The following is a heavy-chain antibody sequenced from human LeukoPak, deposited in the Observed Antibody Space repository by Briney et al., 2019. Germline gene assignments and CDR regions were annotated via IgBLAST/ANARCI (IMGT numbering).Heavy chain of an antibody. CDR1: GGSISSYS. D-gene: IGHD3-10*01. CDR3: AGDYGSGSYRFDF. CDR2: IYYSGST. V-gene: IGHV4-59*12. J-gene: IGHJ4*02. Sequence: SETLSLTCTVSGGSISSYSWSWIRQPPGKGLEWIGYIYYSGSTIYNPSLKSQVTISVDMSKNQFSLKLSSVTAADTAVYYCAGDYGSGSYRFDFWGQGTLVTVSS.